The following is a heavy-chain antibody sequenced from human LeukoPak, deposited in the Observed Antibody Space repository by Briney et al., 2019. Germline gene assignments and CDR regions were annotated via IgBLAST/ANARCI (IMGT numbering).Heavy chain of an antibody. CDR1: GFTFSSYG. J-gene: IGHJ4*02. Sequence: GGSLRLSCTASGFTFSSYGMHWVRQAPGKGLEWVTVISYDGSNKYFADSVKGRFTISRDNSKNTLFLQMNSLRAEDTAVYYCAKDEAFPIPWELPLDYWGQGTLVTVSS. D-gene: IGHD1-26*01. V-gene: IGHV3-30*18. CDR3: AKDEAFPIPWELPLDY. CDR2: ISYDGSNK.